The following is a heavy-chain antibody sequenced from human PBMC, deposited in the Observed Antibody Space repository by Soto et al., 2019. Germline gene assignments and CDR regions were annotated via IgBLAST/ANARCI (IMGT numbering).Heavy chain of an antibody. CDR3: ARGGGVVPAAMGATDGMDV. V-gene: IGHV1-69*06. CDR2: IIPIFGTA. D-gene: IGHD2-2*01. CDR1: GGTFSSYA. J-gene: IGHJ6*02. Sequence: QVQLVQSGAEVKKPGSSVKVSCKASGGTFSSYAISWVRQAPGQGLEWMGGIIPIFGTANYAQKFQGRVTITADNSTSPAYMELSSLRSEDTAVYYCARGGGVVPAAMGATDGMDVWGQGTTVTVSS.